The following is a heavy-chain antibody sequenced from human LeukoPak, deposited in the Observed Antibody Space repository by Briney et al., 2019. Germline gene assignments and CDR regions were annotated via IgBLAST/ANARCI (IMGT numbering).Heavy chain of an antibody. CDR3: ARDPGSGWLHNFDY. CDR2: INPNSGGT. V-gene: IGHV1-2*02. Sequence: ASVKVSCKASGYTFTGYYMHWVRQAPGQGLEWMGWINPNSGGTNYAQKFQGRVTMTRDTSISTAYMELSRLRSDDTAVYYCARDPGSGWLHNFDYWGQGTLVTVSS. D-gene: IGHD6-19*01. CDR1: GYTFTGYY. J-gene: IGHJ4*02.